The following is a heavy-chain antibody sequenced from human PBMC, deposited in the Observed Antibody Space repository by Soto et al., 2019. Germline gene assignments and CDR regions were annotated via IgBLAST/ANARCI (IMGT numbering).Heavy chain of an antibody. D-gene: IGHD3-3*01. CDR1: GYTFTSYY. Sequence: GASVTVSCKASGYTFTSYYMHWVRQAPGQGLEWMGIINPSGGSTSYAQKFQGRVTMTRDTSTSTVYMELSSLRSEDTAAYYCARDSDFWSGSHGMDVWGQGTTVTVSS. CDR3: ARDSDFWSGSHGMDV. J-gene: IGHJ6*02. V-gene: IGHV1-46*01. CDR2: INPSGGST.